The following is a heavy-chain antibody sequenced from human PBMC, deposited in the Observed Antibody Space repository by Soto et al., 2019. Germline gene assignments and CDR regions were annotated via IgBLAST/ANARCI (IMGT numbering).Heavy chain of an antibody. CDR1: GGSISNSDYF. CDR2: ISHTGSP. V-gene: IGHV4-39*01. J-gene: IGHJ4*02. CDR3: ASQLESTTYFDY. D-gene: IGHD1-1*01. Sequence: SETLSLTCTVSGGSISNSDYFWAWMRQPPGKGLEWVGTISHTGSPRYNPSLKSRVTISVDTSKNQFSLRLPSVTAADTAVFYWASQLESTTYFDYWGRRTLVPVSS.